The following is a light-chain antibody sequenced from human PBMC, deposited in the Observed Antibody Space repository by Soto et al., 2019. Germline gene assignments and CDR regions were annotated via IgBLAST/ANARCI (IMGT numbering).Light chain of an antibody. CDR2: KAS. CDR3: QQYQSLWT. CDR1: QSISSW. J-gene: IGKJ1*01. V-gene: IGKV1-5*03. Sequence: DIQMTQSPSTLSASVGDTVTITCRASQSISSWLAWYQQKPGKAPKVLSYKASSLESGVPSRFIGSGSGTEFTLTISSLQPDDSATYYCQQYQSLWTFGQGTKVEIK.